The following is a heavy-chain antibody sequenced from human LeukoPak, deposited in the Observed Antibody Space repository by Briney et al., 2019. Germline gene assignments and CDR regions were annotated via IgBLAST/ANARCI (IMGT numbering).Heavy chain of an antibody. CDR3: VISSGWKGGYYFDF. CDR2: IWYDGINK. V-gene: IGHV3-33*01. J-gene: IGHJ4*02. D-gene: IGHD6-19*01. Sequence: PGRSLRLSCAASGFTFSSYGMHWVRQAPGKGLEWVAVIWYDGINKFHADSVRGRFTISRDNSKNTVYLQMNSLRAEDTGVYYCVISSGWKGGYYFDFWGQGTLVTVSA. CDR1: GFTFSSYG.